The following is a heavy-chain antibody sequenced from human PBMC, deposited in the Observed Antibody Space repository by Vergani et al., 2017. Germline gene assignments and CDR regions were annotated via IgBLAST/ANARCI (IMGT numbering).Heavy chain of an antibody. D-gene: IGHD3-10*01. J-gene: IGHJ5*02. Sequence: ELQLVESGGGLVQPGGSLRLSCAASGSTVSGNYMTWVRQAPGKGMEWISHIYSGDETYYADSVNGRVTISRDTSNNTLHLQINNLRVEDTAVYYCARGNYYGSGTYVDPWGQGTLVTVSS. CDR1: GSTVSGNY. CDR3: ARGNYYGSGTYVDP. V-gene: IGHV3-66*02. CDR2: IYSGDET.